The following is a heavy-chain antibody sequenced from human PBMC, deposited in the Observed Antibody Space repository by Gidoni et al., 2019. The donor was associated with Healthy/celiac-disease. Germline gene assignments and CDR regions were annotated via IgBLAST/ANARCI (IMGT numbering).Heavy chain of an antibody. CDR2: INQSGST. J-gene: IGHJ6*02. V-gene: IGHV4-34*01. CDR3: ARGLPLYYGMDV. Sequence: QEQLQQWGAGLLKPSETLSLPCAFYGGSFSGYYWSWIRQPPGKGLEGSGEINQSGSTNYNPALKSRGTISVDTSKNQFSRKLSSVTAADTAVYYCARGLPLYYGMDVWGQGTTVTV. CDR1: GGSFSGYY.